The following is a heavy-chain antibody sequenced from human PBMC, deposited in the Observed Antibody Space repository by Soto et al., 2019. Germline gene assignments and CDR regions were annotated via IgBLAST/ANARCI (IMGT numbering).Heavy chain of an antibody. CDR2: IYSGGST. Sequence: GGSLRLSCAASGFTVSSNYMSWVRQAPGKGLEWVSVIYSGGSTYYADSVKGRFTISRDNSKNTLYLQMNSLRAEDTAVYYCAKSRGNYYDSSGYYSDYYYYGMDVWGQGTTVTVSS. J-gene: IGHJ6*02. V-gene: IGHV3-53*01. D-gene: IGHD3-22*01. CDR3: AKSRGNYYDSSGYYSDYYYYGMDV. CDR1: GFTVSSNY.